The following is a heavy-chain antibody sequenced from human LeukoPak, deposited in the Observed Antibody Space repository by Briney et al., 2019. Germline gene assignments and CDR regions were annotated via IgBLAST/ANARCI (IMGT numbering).Heavy chain of an antibody. CDR1: GVSISSSNSY. V-gene: IGHV4-39*01. CDR2: IYYSGNT. CDR3: ARQTCSGLFILP. Sequence: SETLSLTCTASGVSISSSNSYWGWIRQPPGKGLEWIGSIYYSGNTYYNASLKSQVSISIDTSKNRFSLKLTSVTAADTAVYYCARQTCSGLFILPGGQGTLVTVSS. D-gene: IGHD3/OR15-3a*01. J-gene: IGHJ4*02.